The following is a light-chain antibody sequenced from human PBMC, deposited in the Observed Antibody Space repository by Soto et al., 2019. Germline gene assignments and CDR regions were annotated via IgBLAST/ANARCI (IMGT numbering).Light chain of an antibody. Sequence: DIQMTQSPSTLSSSVGDRVTITCRASQSISSRLAWYQQKPGKAPKLLIYKASSLESGGPTRFSGSGSGTEFTLTISSLQPDDLADYYCQQYNSYSWTFGQGTKVEIK. CDR1: QSISSR. J-gene: IGKJ1*01. CDR3: QQYNSYSWT. CDR2: KAS. V-gene: IGKV1-5*03.